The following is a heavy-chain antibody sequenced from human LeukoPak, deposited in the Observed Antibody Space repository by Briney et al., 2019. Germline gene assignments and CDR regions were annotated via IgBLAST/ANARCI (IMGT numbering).Heavy chain of an antibody. Sequence: LETLSLTCTVSGGSISTYYWSWIRQPPGKGLEWIGYIHYRGKTYYNPSLKSRVTISVDTSKNQFSLKLSSVTAADTGVYYCGGVFPGGGGVWPDYWGQGTLVTVSS. J-gene: IGHJ4*02. CDR3: GGVFPGGGGVWPDY. CDR2: IHYRGKT. D-gene: IGHD2-21*01. V-gene: IGHV4-59*03. CDR1: GGSISTYY.